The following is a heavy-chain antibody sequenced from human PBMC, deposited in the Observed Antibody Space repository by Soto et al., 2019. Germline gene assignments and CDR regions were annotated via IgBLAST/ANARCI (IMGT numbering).Heavy chain of an antibody. CDR3: ARDFWSGYYGDNWFDP. V-gene: IGHV1-18*01. CDR1: GYTFTSYG. D-gene: IGHD3-3*01. J-gene: IGHJ5*02. CDR2: ISAYNGNA. Sequence: QVQLVQSGAEVKKPGASVKVSCKASGYTFTSYGISWVRQAPGQGLEWMGWISAYNGNANYAQKLQGRVTMTTDTSTSTAYMELRSLRSDDTAVYYCARDFWSGYYGDNWFDPWGQGTLVTVSS.